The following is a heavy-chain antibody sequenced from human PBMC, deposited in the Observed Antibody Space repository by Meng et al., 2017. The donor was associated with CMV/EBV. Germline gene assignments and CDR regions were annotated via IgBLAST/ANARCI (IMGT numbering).Heavy chain of an antibody. CDR2: INHSGST. CDR1: GGSFSGYY. J-gene: IGHJ4*02. V-gene: IGHV4-34*01. Sequence: QGPPQQWGPGPFKPSETLSPTWAVYGGSFSGYYWSWIRQPPGKGLEWIGEINHSGSTNYNPSLKSRVTISVDTSKNQFSLKLSSVTAADTAVYYCARESMVRGEDWGQGTLVTVSS. CDR3: ARESMVRGED. D-gene: IGHD3-10*01.